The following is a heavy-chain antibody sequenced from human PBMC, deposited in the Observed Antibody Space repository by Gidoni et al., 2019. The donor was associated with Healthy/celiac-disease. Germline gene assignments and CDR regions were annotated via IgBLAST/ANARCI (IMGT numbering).Heavy chain of an antibody. D-gene: IGHD3-16*02. CDR3: ARDRYYDYVWGSYRRALDY. CDR1: GGSFSGYY. V-gene: IGHV4-34*01. Sequence: GGSFSGYYWSWIRQPPGKGLEWIGEINHSGSTNYNPSLKSRVTISVDTSKNQFSLKLSSVTAADTAVYYCARDRYYDYVWGSYRRALDYWGQGTLVTVSS. CDR2: INHSGST. J-gene: IGHJ4*02.